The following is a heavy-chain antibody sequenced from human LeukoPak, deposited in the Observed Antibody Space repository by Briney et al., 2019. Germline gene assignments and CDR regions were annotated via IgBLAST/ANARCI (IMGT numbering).Heavy chain of an antibody. CDR3: AKDSPSLFGSAGIDY. Sequence: GGSLRLSCAASGFTFSSYAMSWVRLAPGKGLEWVSAISGSGGSACYADSVKGRFTISRDNSKNTLYLQMNSLRAEDTAIYYYAKDSPSLFGSAGIDYWGQGTLVTVSS. CDR2: ISGSGGSA. D-gene: IGHD3-3*01. J-gene: IGHJ4*02. CDR1: GFTFSSYA. V-gene: IGHV3-23*01.